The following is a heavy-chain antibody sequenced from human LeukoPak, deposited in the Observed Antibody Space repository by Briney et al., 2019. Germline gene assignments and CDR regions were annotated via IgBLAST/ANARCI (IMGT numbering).Heavy chain of an antibody. CDR1: GFIFSTYE. CDR3: ARDLRYYDSSGSPNY. Sequence: PGGSLRLSCAASGFIFSTYEMHWVRQAPGKGLEWVAVISYDGSNKYYADSVKGRFTISRDNSKNTLYLQMNSLRAEDTAVYYCARDLRYYDSSGSPNYWGQGTLVTVSS. J-gene: IGHJ4*02. D-gene: IGHD3-22*01. V-gene: IGHV3-30-3*01. CDR2: ISYDGSNK.